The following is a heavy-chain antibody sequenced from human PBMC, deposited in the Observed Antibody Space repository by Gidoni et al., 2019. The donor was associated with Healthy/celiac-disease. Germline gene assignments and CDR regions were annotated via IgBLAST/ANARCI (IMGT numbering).Heavy chain of an antibody. CDR1: GCSISSSISY. D-gene: IGHD3-3*01. CDR3: ARLLLYSYFDY. J-gene: IGHJ4*02. V-gene: IGHV4-39*01. Sequence: QLQLQASGPGLVKPSETLFLTCTVPGCSISSSISYWGWIRQRPGKGLEWIGSIYYSGSTYYNTSLKSRVTISVDTSKNQVSLKLSAVTAGETAVYYCARLLLYSYFDYWGQGTRVTVSS. CDR2: IYYSGST.